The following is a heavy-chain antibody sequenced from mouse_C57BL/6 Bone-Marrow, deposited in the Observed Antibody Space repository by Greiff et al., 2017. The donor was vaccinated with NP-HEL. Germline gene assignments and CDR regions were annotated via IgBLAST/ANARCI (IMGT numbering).Heavy chain of an antibody. CDR3: AQGDYGSSYDWYFDV. CDR1: GYTFTDYY. J-gene: IGHJ1*03. Sequence: EVQLQQSGPELVKPGASVKISCKASGYTFTDYYMNWVKQSHGKSLEWIGDINPNNGGTSYNQKFKGKATLTVDKSSSTAYMELRSLTSEDSAVYYCAQGDYGSSYDWYFDVWGTGTTVTVSS. V-gene: IGHV1-26*01. CDR2: INPNNGGT. D-gene: IGHD1-1*01.